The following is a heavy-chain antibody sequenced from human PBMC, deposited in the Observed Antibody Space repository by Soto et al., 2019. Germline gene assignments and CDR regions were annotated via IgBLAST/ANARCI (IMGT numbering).Heavy chain of an antibody. CDR2: ISYSGRT. CDR1: GASIITDNYF. D-gene: IGHD4-17*01. V-gene: IGHV4-39*01. Sequence: PXVTLFLTCTVSGASIITDNYFWVWIRQSPRRGLELIGSISYSGRTYDNPSLQSRVTISIDASKNQFSLKLTSVTTADTAVYYCARRRASDYGGNHHPYYFDRWGQGALVTVSS. J-gene: IGHJ4*02. CDR3: ARRRASDYGGNHHPYYFDR.